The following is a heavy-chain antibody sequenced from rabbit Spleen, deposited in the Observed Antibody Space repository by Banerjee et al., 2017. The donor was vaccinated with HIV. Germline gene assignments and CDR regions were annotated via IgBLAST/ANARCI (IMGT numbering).Heavy chain of an antibody. J-gene: IGHJ6*01. Sequence: QEQLVESGGGLVKPGASLTLTCTASGFSFSSSYDMCWVRQAPGKGLEWIACILGGSSGATYYANWAKGRFTISKTSSTTVTLQMTSLTTADTATYFCARDSAGSGYWCYYGMDLWGPGTLVTVS. CDR1: GFSFSSSYD. V-gene: IGHV1S45*01. D-gene: IGHD8-1*01. CDR3: ARDSAGSGYWCYYGMDL. CDR2: ILGGSSGAT.